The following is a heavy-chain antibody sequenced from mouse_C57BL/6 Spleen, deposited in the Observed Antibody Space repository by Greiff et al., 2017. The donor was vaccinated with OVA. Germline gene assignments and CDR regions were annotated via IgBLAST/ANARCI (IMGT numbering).Heavy chain of an antibody. V-gene: IGHV14-4*01. CDR2: IDPENGDT. J-gene: IGHJ4*01. Sequence: VQLQQSGAELVRPGASVKLSCTASGFNIKDDYMHWVKQRPEQGLEWIGWIDPENGDTEYASKFQGKATITADTYYNTAYLQLSSLTSEDTAVYYCTTSERRGVYYAMDYWGQGTSATVSS. CDR3: TTSERRGVYYAMDY. CDR1: GFNIKDDY.